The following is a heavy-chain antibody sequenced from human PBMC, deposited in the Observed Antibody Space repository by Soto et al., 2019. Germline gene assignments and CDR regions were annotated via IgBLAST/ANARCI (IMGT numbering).Heavy chain of an antibody. J-gene: IGHJ3*02. D-gene: IGHD3-10*01. CDR3: ARDYGSGGDAFDI. CDR2: IYYSGST. Sequence: SETLSLTCTVSGGSISSGGYYWSWIRQHPGKGLEWIGYIYYSGSTYYNPSLKSRVTISVDTSKNQFSLKLSSVTAADTAVYYCARDYGSGGDAFDIWGQGTRVTVSS. V-gene: IGHV4-31*03. CDR1: GGSISSGGYY.